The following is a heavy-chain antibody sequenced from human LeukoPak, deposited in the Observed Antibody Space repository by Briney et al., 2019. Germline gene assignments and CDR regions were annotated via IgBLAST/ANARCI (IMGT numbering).Heavy chain of an antibody. J-gene: IGHJ4*02. CDR1: GYTFTSYG. CDR3: AREIGPRQLHLWGSAFDY. V-gene: IGHV1-18*01. Sequence: ASVKVSCKASGYTFTSYGISWVRQAPGQGLEWMGWISAYNGNTNYAQKFQGRVTMTTDTSTSTVYMELSSLRSEDTAVYYCAREIGPRQLHLWGSAFDYWGQGTLVTVPS. CDR2: ISAYNGNT. D-gene: IGHD5-18*01.